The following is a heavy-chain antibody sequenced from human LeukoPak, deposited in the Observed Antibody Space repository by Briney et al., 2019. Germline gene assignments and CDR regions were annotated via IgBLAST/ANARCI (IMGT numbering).Heavy chain of an antibody. D-gene: IGHD5-24*01. CDR1: GLTVTNAW. V-gene: IGHV3-15*07. CDR3: TTDPQRGYYFDY. Sequence: GSLRLSCSASGLTVTNAWMNWVRQAPGEGLDWVGRIASKTDGGATDYAAPVKGRFTFSRDDSKNTLYLQMNSLKTEDTAVYYCTTDPQRGYYFDYWGQGTLVTVSS. CDR2: IASKTDGGAT. J-gene: IGHJ4*02.